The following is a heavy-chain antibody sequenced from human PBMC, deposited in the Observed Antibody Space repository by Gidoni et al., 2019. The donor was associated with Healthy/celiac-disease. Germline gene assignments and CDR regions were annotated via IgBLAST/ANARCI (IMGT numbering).Heavy chain of an antibody. J-gene: IGHJ6*04. D-gene: IGHD3-10*01. Sequence: QLQLQESGPGLVKPSETLSLTCTVSGGPISSSSYYWGWIRQPPGKGLEWIGSIYYSGSTYYNPSLKSRVTISVDTSKNQFSLKLSSVTAADTAVYYCARQDYGSGMMDVWGKGTTVTVSS. CDR3: ARQDYGSGMMDV. CDR1: GGPISSSSYY. V-gene: IGHV4-39*01. CDR2: IYYSGST.